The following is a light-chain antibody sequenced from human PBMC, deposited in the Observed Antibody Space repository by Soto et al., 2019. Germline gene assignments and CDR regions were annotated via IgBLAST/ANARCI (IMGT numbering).Light chain of an antibody. CDR3: LLSDSGAVV. CDR2: DTS. V-gene: IGLV7-46*01. Sequence: QAVVTQEPSLTVSPGGTVTLTCGSSTGAVTSGHYPYWFQQKPGQAPRTLIYDTSNKPSWTSARFSGSLLGGKAALTLSGAQHDDEAEYYCLLSDSGAVVFGGGTKLTVL. CDR1: TGAVTSGHY. J-gene: IGLJ2*01.